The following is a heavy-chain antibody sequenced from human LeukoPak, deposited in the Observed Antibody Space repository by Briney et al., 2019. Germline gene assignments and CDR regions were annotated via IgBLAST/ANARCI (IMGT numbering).Heavy chain of an antibody. D-gene: IGHD3-22*01. V-gene: IGHV3-53*01. CDR2: ISNDGDT. J-gene: IGHJ3*02. Sequence: GGSLRLSCAASGFTVSSNYMSWVRQGPGKGLECVSVISNDGDTYYADSVKGRFTISRDNAKNSLYLQMNSLRAEDTAVYYCARDQRDYYDSSGYLAAFDIWGQGTMVTVSS. CDR1: GFTVSSNY. CDR3: ARDQRDYYDSSGYLAAFDI.